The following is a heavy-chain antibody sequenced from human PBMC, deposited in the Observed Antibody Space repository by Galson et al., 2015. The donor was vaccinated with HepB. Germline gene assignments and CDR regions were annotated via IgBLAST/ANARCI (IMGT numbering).Heavy chain of an antibody. CDR3: ARGNYYGMDV. CDR2: INSDGSTT. Sequence: SLRLSCAASGFSFSSYWMHWVRQAPGKGLMWVSRINSDGSTTSYADSVKGRFTISRDNAKNTLYLQMNSLRAEDTAVFYCARGNYYGMDVWGQGTTVTDSS. CDR1: GFSFSSYW. J-gene: IGHJ6*02. V-gene: IGHV3-74*01.